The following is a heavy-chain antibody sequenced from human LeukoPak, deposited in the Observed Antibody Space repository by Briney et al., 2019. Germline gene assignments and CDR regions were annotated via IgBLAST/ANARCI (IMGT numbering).Heavy chain of an antibody. CDR3: ARDSTSYYESSVYGFDI. J-gene: IGHJ3*02. CDR2: FSSSSSPI. CDR1: GFPFSRYR. D-gene: IGHD3-22*01. Sequence: GGPLRLPCAASGFPFSRYRMIWVRHTPGKGLKWFSSFSSSSSPINYADSMRGRFTISRDNAKNSLYLQMNSLRAEDTAVYYCARDSTSYYESSVYGFDIWGQETMVTVSS. V-gene: IGHV3-48*04.